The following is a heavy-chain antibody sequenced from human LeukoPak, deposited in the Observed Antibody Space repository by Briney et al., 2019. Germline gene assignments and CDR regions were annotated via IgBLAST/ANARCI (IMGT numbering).Heavy chain of an antibody. CDR2: IYYSGST. V-gene: IGHV4-59*01. Sequence: SETLSLTCTVSGGSISSYYWSWFGQPPRKGLEWIGYIYYSGSTNYNPSLTSRVTISVDTSKHQFSLKLSSVTAADTAVYYCARAHGVYSSSLGFDYWGQGTLVTVSS. CDR1: GGSISSYY. CDR3: ARAHGVYSSSLGFDY. J-gene: IGHJ4*02. D-gene: IGHD6-6*01.